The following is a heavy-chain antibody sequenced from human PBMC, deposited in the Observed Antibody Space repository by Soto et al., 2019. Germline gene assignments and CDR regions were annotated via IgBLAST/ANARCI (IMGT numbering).Heavy chain of an antibody. CDR2: IYHAGGI. Sequence: PSETLSLTCAVSGASISGRGYSWAWIRQPPGKGLEWIGYIYHAGGIYYNPSLKSRVTISLDGSKNQFSLKLNSVTAADTAVYYCARLTGDHDYWGQGTLVTVSS. V-gene: IGHV4-30-2*01. J-gene: IGHJ4*02. D-gene: IGHD7-27*01. CDR3: ARLTGDHDY. CDR1: GASISGRGYS.